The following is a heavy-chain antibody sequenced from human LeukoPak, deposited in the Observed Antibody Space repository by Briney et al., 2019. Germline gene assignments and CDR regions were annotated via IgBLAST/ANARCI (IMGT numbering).Heavy chain of an antibody. J-gene: IGHJ4*02. CDR3: ARQFSIVGATIDY. Sequence: PSETLSLTCTVSGDSISSSSYYWGWIRQPPGTGLEWLGSIYYSGSTYYNPSLKSRVTISLDTSKDQFSLKLTSGTAADTAVYYCARQFSIVGATIDYWGQGTLVTVSS. CDR1: GDSISSSSYY. V-gene: IGHV4-39*01. D-gene: IGHD1-26*01. CDR2: IYYSGST.